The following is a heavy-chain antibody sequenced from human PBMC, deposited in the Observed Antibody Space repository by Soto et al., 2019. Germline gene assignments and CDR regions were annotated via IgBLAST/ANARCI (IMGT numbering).Heavy chain of an antibody. V-gene: IGHV4-4*02. Sequence: LSLTCAVSGGSISSSNWWSWVRQPPGKGLEWIGEIYHSGNTNYNPSLKSRVTMAVDKSRNQFSLKLSSVTAADTAVYYCARGVSYNTGPSFWGQGTLVTVSS. D-gene: IGHD3-10*01. J-gene: IGHJ4*02. CDR2: IYHSGNT. CDR1: GGSISSSNW. CDR3: ARGVSYNTGPSF.